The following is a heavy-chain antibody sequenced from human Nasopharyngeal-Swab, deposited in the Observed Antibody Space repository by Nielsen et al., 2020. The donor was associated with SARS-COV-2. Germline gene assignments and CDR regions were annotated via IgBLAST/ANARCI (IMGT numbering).Heavy chain of an antibody. Sequence: GESLKISCAASGFTFSSYGMHWVRQAPGKGQEWVAVISYDGSNKYYADSVKGRFTISRDNSKNTLYLLMNSLGAEDTAVYYCAKGYSGSYLDAFDIWGQGTMVTVSS. J-gene: IGHJ3*02. CDR2: ISYDGSNK. V-gene: IGHV3-30*18. CDR1: GFTFSSYG. CDR3: AKGYSGSYLDAFDI. D-gene: IGHD1-26*01.